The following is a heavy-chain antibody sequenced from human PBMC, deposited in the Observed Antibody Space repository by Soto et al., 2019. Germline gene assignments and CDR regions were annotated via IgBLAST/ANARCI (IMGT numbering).Heavy chain of an antibody. CDR3: ATSTPWWFDP. V-gene: IGHV4-59*01. CDR1: GGSISSYY. J-gene: IGHJ5*02. CDR2: IYYSGGT. Sequence: PSETLSLTCTVSGGSISSYYWSWIRQPPGKGLEWIGYIYYSGGTNYNPSLKSRVTISVDTSKNQFSLKLSSVTAADTAVYYCATSTPWWFDPWGQGTLVTVSS.